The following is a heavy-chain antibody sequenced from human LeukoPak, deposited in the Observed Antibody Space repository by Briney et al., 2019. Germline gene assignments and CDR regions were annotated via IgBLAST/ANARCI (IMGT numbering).Heavy chain of an antibody. J-gene: IGHJ4*02. CDR1: GGSISSYY. CDR3: ARSVEMATIPFDS. CDR2: IYYSGST. V-gene: IGHV4-59*08. D-gene: IGHD5-24*01. Sequence: SETLSLTCTVSGGSISSYYWTWIRQPPGKGLEWIGYIYYSGSTNYNPSLKSRVTMSVDMSKSQFSLKLSSVTAADTAVYYCARSVEMATIPFDSWGRGTLVTVSS.